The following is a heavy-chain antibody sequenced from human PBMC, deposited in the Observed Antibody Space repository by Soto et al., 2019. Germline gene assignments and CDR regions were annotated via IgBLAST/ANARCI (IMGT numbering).Heavy chain of an antibody. V-gene: IGHV3-23*01. CDR3: ATDRCGDYGGIDY. CDR1: GFTFSTYA. J-gene: IGHJ4*02. Sequence: EVQLLESGGGLVQPGGSLRLSCAASGFTFSTYAMIWVRQAPGKGLEWVSVITGSGGSTYYADSVKGRFTISRDTSKKALFRQMNSLRAEDTAVYYCATDRCGDYGGIDYWGQGTMVTVSS. CDR2: ITGSGGST. D-gene: IGHD4-17*01.